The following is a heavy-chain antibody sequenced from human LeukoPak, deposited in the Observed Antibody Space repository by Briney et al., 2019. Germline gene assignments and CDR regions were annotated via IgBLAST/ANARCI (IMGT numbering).Heavy chain of an antibody. D-gene: IGHD6-13*01. V-gene: IGHV4-59*11. J-gene: IGHJ4*02. Sequence: PSETLSLTCAVSGASISSHYWSWIRQSPGKGLEWIGYIYYSGSTNYNPSLKSRVTISVDTSKNQFSLKLSSVTAADTAVYYCPRDLANSWYYYWGRGILVTVSS. CDR3: PRDLANSWYYY. CDR1: GASISSHY. CDR2: IYYSGST.